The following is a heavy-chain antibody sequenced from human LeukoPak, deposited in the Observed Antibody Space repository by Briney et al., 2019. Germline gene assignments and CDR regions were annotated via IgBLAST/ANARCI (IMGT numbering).Heavy chain of an antibody. V-gene: IGHV4-59*01. D-gene: IGHD6-19*01. Sequence: PSETLSLTCTVSGGSISSYYWSWIRQPPGKGLEWIGYIYYSGSTNYNPSLKSRVTISVDTSKNQFSLKLSSVTAADTAVYSCARVVWVSGIAVAGAGGWFDPWGQGTLVTVSS. J-gene: IGHJ5*02. CDR1: GGSISSYY. CDR3: ARVVWVSGIAVAGAGGWFDP. CDR2: IYYSGST.